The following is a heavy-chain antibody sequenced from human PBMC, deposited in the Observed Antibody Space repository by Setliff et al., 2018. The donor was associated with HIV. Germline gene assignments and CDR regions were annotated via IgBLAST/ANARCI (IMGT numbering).Heavy chain of an antibody. CDR2: ISSSSSTT. V-gene: IGHV3-48*01. Sequence: GGSLRLSCAASGFTFSTYSMNWVRQAPGKGLEWVSYISSSSSTTYYADSVKGRFTISRDNAKNSLYLQMNSLRAEDTAVYFCARDLANSPLDSWGQGTLVTVSS. D-gene: IGHD2-15*01. CDR1: GFTFSTYS. CDR3: ARDLANSPLDS. J-gene: IGHJ4*02.